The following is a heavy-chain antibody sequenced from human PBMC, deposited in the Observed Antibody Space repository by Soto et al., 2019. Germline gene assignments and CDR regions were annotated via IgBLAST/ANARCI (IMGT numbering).Heavy chain of an antibody. Sequence: GGSLRLSCVASGFTFRTYTMNWVRQAPGKGLEWVSGIRGFSPYTFYAESVKGRFTISRDNAKNSLYLQMNSLGVEDTAVYYCARDRGYDETDYYYNAMDVWGQGTTVTVSS. V-gene: IGHV3-21*01. D-gene: IGHD5-12*01. CDR2: IRGFSPYT. CDR3: ARDRGYDETDYYYNAMDV. J-gene: IGHJ6*02. CDR1: GFTFRTYT.